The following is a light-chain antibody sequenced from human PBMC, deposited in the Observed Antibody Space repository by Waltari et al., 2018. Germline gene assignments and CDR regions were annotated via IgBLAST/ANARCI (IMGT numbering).Light chain of an antibody. V-gene: IGLV1-44*01. CDR2: SGN. Sequence: QSVLTQPPSASGTPGQRVTISCSGSSSNIGSNVVNWYQQLPGTAPKLLIHSGNQRPSGVPDRFSGSKSGTSASLAISGLQSEDEADYHCGAWDASLNGYVFGTGTKVTVL. J-gene: IGLJ1*01. CDR3: GAWDASLNGYV. CDR1: SSNIGSNV.